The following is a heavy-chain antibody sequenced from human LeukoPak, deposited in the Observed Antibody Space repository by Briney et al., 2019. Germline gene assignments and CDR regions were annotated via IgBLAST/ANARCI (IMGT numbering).Heavy chain of an antibody. D-gene: IGHD1-26*01. Sequence: PGGSLRLSCAASGFTLSSYWMSGVRQAPGKGLWWVANIKQDGSETYYVDSVKGRFTISRDNAKNSLYLQRNSLRAGDTAVYYCARDSVRASEDYWGQGTLVTVSS. CDR1: GFTLSSYW. CDR2: IKQDGSET. V-gene: IGHV3-7*01. J-gene: IGHJ4*02. CDR3: ARDSVRASEDY.